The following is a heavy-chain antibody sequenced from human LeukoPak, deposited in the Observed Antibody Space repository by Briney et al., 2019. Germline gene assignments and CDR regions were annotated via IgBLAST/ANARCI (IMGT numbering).Heavy chain of an antibody. CDR1: GYAFTSNY. CDR3: ARDQEGFDY. J-gene: IGHJ4*02. CDR2: IYPRDGST. V-gene: IGHV1-46*01. Sequence: ASVKVSCKASGYAFTSNYIHWVRQAPGQGLEWMGMIYPRDGSTSYAQKFQGRVTVTRDTSTSTVHMELSGLRSEDTAVYYCARDQEGFDYWGQGTLVTVSS.